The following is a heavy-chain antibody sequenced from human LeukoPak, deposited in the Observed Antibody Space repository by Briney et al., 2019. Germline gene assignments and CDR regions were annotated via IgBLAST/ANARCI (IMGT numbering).Heavy chain of an antibody. CDR1: GYAFTSNY. CDR3: ARDQEGFDY. J-gene: IGHJ4*02. CDR2: IYPRDGST. V-gene: IGHV1-46*01. Sequence: ASVKVSCKASGYAFTSNYIHWVRQAPGQGLEWMGMIYPRDGSTSYAQKFQGRVTVTRDTSTSTVHMELSGLRSEDTAVYYCARDQEGFDYWGQGTLVTVSS.